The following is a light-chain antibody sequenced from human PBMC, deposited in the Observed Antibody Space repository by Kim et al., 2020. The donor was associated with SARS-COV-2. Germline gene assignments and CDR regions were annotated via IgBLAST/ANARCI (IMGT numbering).Light chain of an antibody. CDR3: AAWDDSLSGPV. J-gene: IGLJ2*01. Sequence: QRVTVSCAGSSSNTGVNVVYWYQQLPGTAPKLLIYTTDQRPSGVPDRFSGSKSGTSASLAISGLRSEDEADYYCAAWDDSLSGPVFGAGTKLTVL. CDR1: SSNTGVNV. CDR2: TTD. V-gene: IGLV1-47*01.